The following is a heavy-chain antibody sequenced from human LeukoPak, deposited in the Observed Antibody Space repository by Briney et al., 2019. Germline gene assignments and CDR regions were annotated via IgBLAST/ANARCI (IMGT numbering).Heavy chain of an antibody. V-gene: IGHV3-7*01. CDR1: GFTFSSYW. Sequence: GGSLRPSCAASGFTFSSYWMSWVCQAPGKGLEWVANIEKDGSDKYYVDSVKGRFTISRDNAKNSLYLQMNSLRAEDSAVYYCARSLWPEDYWGQGTLVTVSS. CDR3: ARSLWPEDY. D-gene: IGHD2-21*01. CDR2: IEKDGSDK. J-gene: IGHJ4*02.